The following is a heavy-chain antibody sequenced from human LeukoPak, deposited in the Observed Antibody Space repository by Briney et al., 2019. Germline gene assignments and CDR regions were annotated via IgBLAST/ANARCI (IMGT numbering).Heavy chain of an antibody. V-gene: IGHV3-7*01. CDR1: GFSFRSYW. CDR3: ASRAHFWSGPGG. D-gene: IGHD3-3*02. CDR2: IKQDGSEK. Sequence: GGSLRLSCAASGFSFRSYWMSWVRQAPGKGLEWVANIKQDGSEKYYVDSVKGRFTISRDNAKNSLFLQMNSLRAEDTAVYYCASRAHFWSGPGGWGQGTLVTVSS. J-gene: IGHJ4*02.